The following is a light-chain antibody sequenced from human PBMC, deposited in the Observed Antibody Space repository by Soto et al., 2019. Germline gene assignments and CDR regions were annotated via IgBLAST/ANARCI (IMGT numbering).Light chain of an antibody. Sequence: EIVMTQSPATLSVSPGERATLSCRASQSVSGNLAWYQQKPGQAPRLLIYGASTRATGIPARFSGSGSGTESTLTISSLKSEDFAVYYCQQYNNWPPSFGQGTKVEIK. CDR3: QQYNNWPPS. CDR1: QSVSGN. V-gene: IGKV3-15*01. CDR2: GAS. J-gene: IGKJ1*01.